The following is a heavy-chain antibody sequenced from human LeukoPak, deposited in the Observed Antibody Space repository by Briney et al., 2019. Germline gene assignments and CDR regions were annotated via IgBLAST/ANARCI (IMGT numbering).Heavy chain of an antibody. Sequence: SETLSLTCTVSGYSISSGYYWGWIRQPPGKGLEWIVSIYHSGSTYYNPSLKSRVTISVDTSKNQFSLKLSSVTAADTAVYYCARYSRYSSGWYPPDYFDYWGQGTLVTVSS. CDR2: IYHSGST. CDR3: ARYSRYSSGWYPPDYFDY. J-gene: IGHJ4*02. CDR1: GYSISSGYY. D-gene: IGHD6-19*01. V-gene: IGHV4-38-2*02.